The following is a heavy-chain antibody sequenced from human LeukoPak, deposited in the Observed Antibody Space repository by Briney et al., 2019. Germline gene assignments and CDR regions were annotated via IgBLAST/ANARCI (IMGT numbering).Heavy chain of an antibody. V-gene: IGHV4-30-4*01. D-gene: IGHD2-15*01. CDR2: IYYSGCT. CDR3: ARDAGSHHDAFDI. Sequence: SETLSLTCTVSGGSISSGDYYWSWIRQPPGKGLEWIGYIYYSGCTYYNPSLKSRVTISVDTSKNQFSLKLSSVTAADTAVYYCARDAGSHHDAFDIWGQGTMVTVSS. CDR1: GGSISSGDYY. J-gene: IGHJ3*02.